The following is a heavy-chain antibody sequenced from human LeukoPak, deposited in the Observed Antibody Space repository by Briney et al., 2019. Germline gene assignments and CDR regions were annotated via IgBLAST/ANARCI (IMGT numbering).Heavy chain of an antibody. D-gene: IGHD3-10*01. Sequence: PGRSLRLSCAASGFTFSSYGTHWVRQAPGKGLEWLAVIWYDRSDKYYADSVKGRFTISRDNSKNTLYLQMNSLRAEDTAVYYCARRLSPGNGMDVWGQGTTVTVSS. CDR2: IWYDRSDK. CDR3: ARRLSPGNGMDV. V-gene: IGHV3-33*01. CDR1: GFTFSSYG. J-gene: IGHJ6*02.